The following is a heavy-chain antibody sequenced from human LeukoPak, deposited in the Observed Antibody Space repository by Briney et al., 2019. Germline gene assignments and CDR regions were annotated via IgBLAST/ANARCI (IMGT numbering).Heavy chain of an antibody. V-gene: IGHV1-69*13. J-gene: IGHJ5*02. D-gene: IGHD3-22*01. Sequence: SVKVSCKASGGXFSSYAMSWVRKAPGQGLEWMGGIIPIFGTANYAQKFQGRVTITADESTSTAYMELSSLRSEDTAVYYCARGIRITMRPEGFDPWGQGTLVTVSS. CDR1: GGXFSSYA. CDR3: ARGIRITMRPEGFDP. CDR2: IIPIFGTA.